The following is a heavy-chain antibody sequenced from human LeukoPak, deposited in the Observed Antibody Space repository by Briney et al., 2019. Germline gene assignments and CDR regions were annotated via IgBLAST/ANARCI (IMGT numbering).Heavy chain of an antibody. CDR2: IYYSGST. CDR3: SRVIAAAGHFDY. CDR1: GGSISSSSYY. D-gene: IGHD6-13*01. J-gene: IGHJ4*02. V-gene: IGHV4-39*07. Sequence: SETLSVNCTVSGGSISSSSYYWGWIRQPPGKGLEWIGSIYYSGSTYYNPSLKSRVTISVDASKNQFSLKLSSVTAADTAVYYCSRVIAAAGHFDYWGQGTLVTVSS.